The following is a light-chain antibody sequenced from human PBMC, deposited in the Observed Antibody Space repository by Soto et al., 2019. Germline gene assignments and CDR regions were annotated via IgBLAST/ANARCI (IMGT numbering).Light chain of an antibody. Sequence: QSALTQPASVSGSPGQSITISCTGTSSDVGLYNLVSWYQQHPGKAPKLMIYEVSKRPSGVSNRFSGSKSGNTASLTISGLQAEDEADYYCCSYAGSITFIVFGGGTQLTVL. CDR1: SSDVGLYNL. CDR3: CSYAGSITFIV. V-gene: IGLV2-23*02. CDR2: EVS. J-gene: IGLJ3*02.